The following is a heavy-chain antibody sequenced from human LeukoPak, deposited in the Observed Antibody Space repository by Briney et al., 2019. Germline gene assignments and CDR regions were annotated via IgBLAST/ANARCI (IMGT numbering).Heavy chain of an antibody. Sequence: GGSLRLSCAASGFTFSSYWMSWVRQAPGKGLEWVANIKQDGSEKYYVDSVKGRFTISRDNAKNSLYLQMNSLRAEDTAVYYCASLYYYDSSGYYYVGGFDYWGQGTLVTVSS. CDR2: IKQDGSEK. J-gene: IGHJ4*02. CDR3: ASLYYYDSSGYYYVGGFDY. D-gene: IGHD3-22*01. CDR1: GFTFSSYW. V-gene: IGHV3-7*01.